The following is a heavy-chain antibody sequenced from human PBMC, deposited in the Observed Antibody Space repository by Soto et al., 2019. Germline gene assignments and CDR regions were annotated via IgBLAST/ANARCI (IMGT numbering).Heavy chain of an antibody. J-gene: IGHJ4*02. D-gene: IGHD6-6*01. V-gene: IGHV1-46*01. CDR2: INPRGGST. CDR3: ARAPYSSSSFFFDF. Sequence: ASVKVSCKASGYTFAAYFMHWVRQAPGQGLEWMGIINPRGGSTNYAQRFQGRVAMTWDTSTSTAYMELGSLRSDDTAVYYCARAPYSSSSFFFDFWGQGTPVTVSS. CDR1: GYTFAAYF.